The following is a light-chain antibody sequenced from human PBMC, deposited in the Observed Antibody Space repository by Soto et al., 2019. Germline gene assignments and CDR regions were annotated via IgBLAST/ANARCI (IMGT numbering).Light chain of an antibody. V-gene: IGKV1-12*01. CDR3: QQSYYTPLT. CDR2: GAS. Sequence: DIQLTQSPSSVSASVVDSVIITCRASQGVGVRLGWYQQKPGKAPQLLIYGASGLQIGIPSRFSGSGSGTDFTLTISSLQPEHFATYYCQQSYYTPLTFGGGTKVDIK. J-gene: IGKJ4*01. CDR1: QGVGVR.